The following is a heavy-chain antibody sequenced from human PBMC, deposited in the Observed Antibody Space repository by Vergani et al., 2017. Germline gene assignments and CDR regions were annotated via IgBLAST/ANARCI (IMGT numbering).Heavy chain of an antibody. CDR3: AREAYYDFWSGYYRVVDYYYYMDV. V-gene: IGHV3-30*19. J-gene: IGHJ6*03. CDR1: GFSVSNSG. CDR2: ISYDGSNK. Sequence: QVQLVESGGGVVQPGGSLRLSCVASGFSVSNSGMHWVRQAPGKGLEWVAVISYDGSNKYYADSVKGRFTISRDNSKNTLYLQMNSLRAEDTAVYYCAREAYYDFWSGYYRVVDYYYYMDVWGKGTTVTVSS. D-gene: IGHD3-3*01.